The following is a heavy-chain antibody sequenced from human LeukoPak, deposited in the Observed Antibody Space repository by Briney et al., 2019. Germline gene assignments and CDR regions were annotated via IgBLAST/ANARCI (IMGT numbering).Heavy chain of an antibody. V-gene: IGHV3-30*18. CDR3: AKDPFSPGAY. D-gene: IGHD2/OR15-2a*01. CDR2: ISYDGSDK. J-gene: IGHJ4*02. Sequence: GGSLRLSCAASGFTFSGYGMHWVRQAPGKGLEWVAVISYDGSDKYYTDSVKGRFTISRDNSKNTLYLQMNSLRAEDTAVYYRAKDPFSPGAYWGQGTLVTVSS. CDR1: GFTFSGYG.